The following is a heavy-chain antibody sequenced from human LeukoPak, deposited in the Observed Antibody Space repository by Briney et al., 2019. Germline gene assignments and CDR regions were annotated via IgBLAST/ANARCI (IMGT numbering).Heavy chain of an antibody. D-gene: IGHD5-24*01. J-gene: IGHJ6*03. Sequence: GGSLRLSSAAPGFTFSSNARTWVRHTPGKGLEWVSFISGDADKVCEADSVRGRFTISRDNSQNTLYLQMNILRAEDRAVYYCAKVAISRRDDYCYMDVWGNGTTVTVSS. CDR3: AKVAISRRDDYCYMDV. CDR1: GFTFSSNA. V-gene: IGHV3-23*01. CDR2: ISGDADKV.